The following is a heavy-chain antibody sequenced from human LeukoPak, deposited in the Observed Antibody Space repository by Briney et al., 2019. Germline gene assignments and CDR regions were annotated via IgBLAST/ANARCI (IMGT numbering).Heavy chain of an antibody. Sequence: GGSLRLSCSASGFTFSSYAMHWVRQAPGKGLEWVSYISSSGSVIYYADSVKGRFTTSRDNAKNSLNLQMNSLRAEDTAVYYCARDLGSGWNYFDYWGQGTLVTVSS. J-gene: IGHJ4*02. CDR3: ARDLGSGWNYFDY. CDR2: ISSSGSVI. CDR1: GFTFSSYA. V-gene: IGHV3-48*03. D-gene: IGHD6-19*01.